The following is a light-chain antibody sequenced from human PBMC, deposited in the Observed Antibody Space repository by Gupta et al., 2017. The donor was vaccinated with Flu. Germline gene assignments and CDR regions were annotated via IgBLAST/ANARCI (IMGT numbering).Light chain of an antibody. Sequence: HSALTPPASVSGSPGQSITLTCTGTNIDVDDYNYVSWYQQHPDRAPKLIIYEVTYRPSGVSGRFSGSKSGNTASLTISGLQAEDEADYYCSSATSGAAVFGAGTKVIVL. CDR3: SSATSGAAV. V-gene: IGLV2-14*03. CDR1: NIDVDDYNY. J-gene: IGLJ1*01. CDR2: EVT.